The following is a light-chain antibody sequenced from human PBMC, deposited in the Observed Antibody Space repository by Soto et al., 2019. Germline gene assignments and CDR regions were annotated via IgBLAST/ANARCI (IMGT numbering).Light chain of an antibody. CDR1: RSIHNN. J-gene: IGKJ4*01. CDR3: QQYLHWPLT. Sequence: EIVMTQSPVTLSVSPGERATLSCRASRSIHNNLAWYQQKPSQAPRLLISGASTRATGIPARFSGSGSGTEFTLTISSLQSEDFAVYYCQQYLHWPLTFGGGTKVEIK. CDR2: GAS. V-gene: IGKV3-15*01.